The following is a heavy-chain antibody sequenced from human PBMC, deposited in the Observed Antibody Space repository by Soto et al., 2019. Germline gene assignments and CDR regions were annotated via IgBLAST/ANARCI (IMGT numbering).Heavy chain of an antibody. V-gene: IGHV3-33*01. D-gene: IGHD3-22*01. CDR2: IWYDGSNK. CDR3: ASSSFYYYDSSGYSTDFDY. J-gene: IGHJ4*02. Sequence: LRLSCAASGFTFSSYGMHWVRQAPGKGLEWVAVIWYDGSNKYYADSVKGRFTISRDNSKNTLYLQMNSLRAEDTAVYYCASSSFYYYDSSGYSTDFDYWGQGTLVTVSS. CDR1: GFTFSSYG.